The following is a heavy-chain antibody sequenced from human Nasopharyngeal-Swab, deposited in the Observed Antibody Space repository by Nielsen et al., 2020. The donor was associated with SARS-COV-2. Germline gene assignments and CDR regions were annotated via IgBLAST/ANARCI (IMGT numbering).Heavy chain of an antibody. V-gene: IGHV1-2*02. J-gene: IGHJ6*02. D-gene: IGHD3-3*01. CDR2: INPNSGGT. CDR1: GYTFTGYY. Sequence: ASVKVSCKASGYTFTGYYMHWVRQAPGQGLEWMGWINPNSGGTNYAQKFQGRVTMTRDTSISTAYMELSRLRSDDTAVYYCARVGLLEWLSPYYHYGMDVWGQGTTVTVSS. CDR3: ARVGLLEWLSPYYHYGMDV.